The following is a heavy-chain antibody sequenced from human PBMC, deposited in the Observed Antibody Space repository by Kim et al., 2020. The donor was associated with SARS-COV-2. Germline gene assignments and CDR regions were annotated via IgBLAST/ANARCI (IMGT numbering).Heavy chain of an antibody. V-gene: IGHV3-23*01. Sequence: GGSLRLSCAASGFIFRSYAMSWVRQAPGKGLEWVSAISGSGGSTYYADSVKGRFTISRENSKNTLYLQMDSLRAEDTALYYCAKSLVSYGSGTYYYGMDVWGQGTTVTVSS. D-gene: IGHD3-10*01. J-gene: IGHJ6*02. CDR1: GFIFRSYA. CDR3: AKSLVSYGSGTYYYGMDV. CDR2: ISGSGGST.